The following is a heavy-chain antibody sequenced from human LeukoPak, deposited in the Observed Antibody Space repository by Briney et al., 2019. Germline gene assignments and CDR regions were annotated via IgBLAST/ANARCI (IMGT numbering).Heavy chain of an antibody. J-gene: IGHJ4*02. CDR3: ARGNWGPEF. V-gene: IGHV3-74*01. Sequence: PGGSLRLSCVVSGFNLNSFYMDWVRQAPGKGLVWVSGIRKDGTSTGYADSVQGRFSISREPDKNTVYLQMNSLRPDDTGVYFCARGNWGPEFWGQGTLVTVSS. CDR2: IRKDGTST. CDR1: GFNLNSFY. D-gene: IGHD3-16*01.